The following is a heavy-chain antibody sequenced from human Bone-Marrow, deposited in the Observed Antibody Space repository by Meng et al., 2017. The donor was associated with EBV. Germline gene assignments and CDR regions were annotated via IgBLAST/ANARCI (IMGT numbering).Heavy chain of an antibody. Sequence: QVQLVQSGAEVKKPGASVKVSCKASGYTFTSYAMHWVRQAPGQRLEWMGWINAGNGSTKYSQKFQGRVTITRDTSASTAYMELSSLRSEDTAVYYCARGRREVTTYYWGQGTLVTVSS. V-gene: IGHV1-3*01. CDR2: INAGNGST. J-gene: IGHJ4*02. CDR3: ARGRREVTTYY. D-gene: IGHD4-17*01. CDR1: GYTFTSYA.